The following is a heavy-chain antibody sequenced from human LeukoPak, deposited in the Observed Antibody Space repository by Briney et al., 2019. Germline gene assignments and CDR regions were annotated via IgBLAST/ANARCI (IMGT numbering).Heavy chain of an antibody. J-gene: IGHJ6*03. CDR3: ARGVTTVTTSGSYYYMDV. D-gene: IGHD4-17*01. V-gene: IGHV4-34*01. Sequence: KTSEALSLTCAVYGGSFSGYYWSWIRQPPGKGLEWIGEINHSGSTNYNPSLKSRVTISVDTSKNQFSLKLSSVTAADTAVYYCARGVTTVTTSGSYYYMDVWGKGTTVTVSS. CDR1: GGSFSGYY. CDR2: INHSGST.